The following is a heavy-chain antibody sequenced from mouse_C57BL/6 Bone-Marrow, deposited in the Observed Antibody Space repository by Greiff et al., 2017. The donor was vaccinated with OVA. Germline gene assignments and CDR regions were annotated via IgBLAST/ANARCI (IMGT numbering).Heavy chain of an antibody. Sequence: QVQLQQSGAELARPGASVKLSCKASGYTFPSYGISWVKQRTGQGLEWIGEIYPRSGNTYYNEKFKGKATLTADKSSSTAYMELRSLTSEDSAVYFCARSTEVAPYFDYWGQGTTLTVSS. CDR2: IYPRSGNT. V-gene: IGHV1-81*01. CDR3: ARSTEVAPYFDY. J-gene: IGHJ2*01. CDR1: GYTFPSYG. D-gene: IGHD1-1*01.